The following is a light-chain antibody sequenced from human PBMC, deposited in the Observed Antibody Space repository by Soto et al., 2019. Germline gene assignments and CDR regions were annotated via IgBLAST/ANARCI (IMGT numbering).Light chain of an antibody. CDR2: EVS. Sequence: QSALTQPASVSGSPGQSITISCTGTSSDVGAYNYVSWFQQYPGKAPKLLIYEVSYRPSGVSVRFSGSKSGNTASLTISGLQAEYEADFYCSSFTSSSTWVFGGGTKLTVL. J-gene: IGLJ3*02. CDR1: SSDVGAYNY. V-gene: IGLV2-14*01. CDR3: SSFTSSSTWV.